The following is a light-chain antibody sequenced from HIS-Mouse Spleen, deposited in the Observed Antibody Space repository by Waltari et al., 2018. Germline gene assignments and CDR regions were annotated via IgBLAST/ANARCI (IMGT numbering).Light chain of an antibody. CDR3: YSTDSSGNWV. CDR1: ALPKKY. CDR2: EDR. Sequence: SYELTQPPSVSVSPGQTARITCSGDALPKKYAYWYQQKSGQAPVLVLYEDRKRPSGIPERFAGSSSGRMATLTISGAQVEDEADYYCYSTDSSGNWVFGGGTKLTVL. J-gene: IGLJ3*02. V-gene: IGLV3-10*01.